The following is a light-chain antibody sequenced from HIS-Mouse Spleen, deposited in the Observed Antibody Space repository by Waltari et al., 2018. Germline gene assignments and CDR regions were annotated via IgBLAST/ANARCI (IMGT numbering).Light chain of an antibody. CDR1: SSNIGAGYD. J-gene: IGLJ2*01. CDR3: CSYAGSVV. V-gene: IGLV1-40*01. Sequence: QSVLTQPPSVSGAPGQRVTISCTGSSSNIGAGYDVHWYQQLPGTAPKLLIYGNSNRPSGVSNRFSGSKSGNTASLTISGLQAEDEADYYCCSYAGSVVFGGGTKLTVL. CDR2: GNS.